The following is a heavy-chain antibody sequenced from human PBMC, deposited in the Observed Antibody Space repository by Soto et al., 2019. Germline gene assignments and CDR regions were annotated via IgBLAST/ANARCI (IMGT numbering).Heavy chain of an antibody. Sequence: PGGSLRLSFRVLGFTFTASSTDGGARSPGKGLEWVSSISGRGMDIHFTDSVKGRFTISRDNAKTSLYRQMDGLSPEDTAISYCARDGVTTYPDHYFDLWGHGALVTVSS. D-gene: IGHD4-17*01. J-gene: IGHJ4*01. V-gene: IGHV3-21*01. CDR2: ISGRGMDI. CDR3: ARDGVTTYPDHYFDL. CDR1: GFTFTASS.